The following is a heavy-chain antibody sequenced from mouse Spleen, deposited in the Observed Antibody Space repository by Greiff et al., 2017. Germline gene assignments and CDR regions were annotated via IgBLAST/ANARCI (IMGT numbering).Heavy chain of an antibody. D-gene: IGHD1-1*01. CDR1: GFTFSSYA. J-gene: IGHJ2*01. CDR2: ISSGGSYT. Sequence: EVMLVESGGGLVKPGGSLKLSCAASGFTFSSYAMSWVRQTPEKRLEWVATISSGGSYTYYPDSVKGRFTISRDNAKNTLYLQMSSLRSEDTAMYYCARDSSPDYFDYWGQGTTLTVSS. V-gene: IGHV5-9-1*01. CDR3: ARDSSPDYFDY.